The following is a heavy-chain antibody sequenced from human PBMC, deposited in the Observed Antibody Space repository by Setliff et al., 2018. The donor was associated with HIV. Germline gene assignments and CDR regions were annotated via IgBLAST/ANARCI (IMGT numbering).Heavy chain of an antibody. V-gene: IGHV4-39*02. CDR1: GGSISSRSHY. D-gene: IGHD5-12*01. CDR3: ARDDREWLRAIDH. Sequence: PSETLSLTCAVSGGSISSRSHYWGWIRQPPGKGLEWIGSVSNSGSTYYNPSLKSRFTISVDVSKNQFSLKLTSVTAADTAVYYCARDDREWLRAIDHWGQGTLVTVSS. J-gene: IGHJ5*02. CDR2: VSNSGST.